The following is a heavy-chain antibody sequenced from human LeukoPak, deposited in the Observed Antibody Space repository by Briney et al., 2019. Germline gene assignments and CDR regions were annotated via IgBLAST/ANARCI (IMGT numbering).Heavy chain of an antibody. V-gene: IGHV1-2*02. CDR1: GYTFTGYY. J-gene: IGHJ4*02. Sequence: GASVKVSCKASGYTFTGYYMHWVRQAPGQGLEWMGWINPNSGGTNYAQKFQGRVTMTRDTSISTAYMELSRLRSDDTAVYYCARGPAYYDILTGYLGTGYFDYWGQGTLVAVSS. CDR3: ARGPAYYDILTGYLGTGYFDY. CDR2: INPNSGGT. D-gene: IGHD3-9*01.